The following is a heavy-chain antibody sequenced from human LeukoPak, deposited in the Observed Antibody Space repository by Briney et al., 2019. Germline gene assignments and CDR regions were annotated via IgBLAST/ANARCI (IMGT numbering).Heavy chain of an antibody. J-gene: IGHJ6*03. Sequence: SVTVSCKASGGTFHSYPISWVRQPPGQGLEWMGGSYLIFGTANYAQKFKGRVTITTDESTSTAYMELSSLRSEDTAVYYCARGSARTKYYYYYMDVWGKGTTVTVSS. CDR2: SYLIFGTA. CDR1: GGTFHSYP. V-gene: IGHV1-69*05. CDR3: ARGSARTKYYYYYMDV.